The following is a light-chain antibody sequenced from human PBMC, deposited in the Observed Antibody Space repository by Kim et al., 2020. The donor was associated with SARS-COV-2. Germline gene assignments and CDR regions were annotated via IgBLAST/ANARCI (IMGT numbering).Light chain of an antibody. Sequence: GTPGQTASINCSGDKLGEKLAGLYQEKPGQAPVLVIYQDSKRPSGIPERFSGSNTGNTATLTISGTQAMDEADYYCQAWDSSTAVFGGGTQLTVL. J-gene: IGLJ3*02. CDR1: KLGEKL. CDR2: QDS. CDR3: QAWDSSTAV. V-gene: IGLV3-1*01.